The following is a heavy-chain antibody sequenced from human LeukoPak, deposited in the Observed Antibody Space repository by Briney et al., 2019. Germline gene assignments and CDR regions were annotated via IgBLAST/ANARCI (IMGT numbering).Heavy chain of an antibody. CDR1: GYTFTGYN. Sequence: PLASVKVSCKASGYTFTGYNIHWVRQAPGQGLEWLGWTSGFTGDTLYPVRFQGRITMTTDRFTKTAFMELRSLRPDDTAVYFCARDAFTSVTTPCDFWGQGTLITVSS. J-gene: IGHJ4*02. V-gene: IGHV1-18*04. CDR3: ARDAFTSVTTPCDF. D-gene: IGHD4-17*01. CDR2: TSGFTGDT.